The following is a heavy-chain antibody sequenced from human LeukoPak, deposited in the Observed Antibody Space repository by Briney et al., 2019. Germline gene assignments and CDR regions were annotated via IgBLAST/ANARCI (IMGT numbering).Heavy chain of an antibody. CDR2: IYTSGST. V-gene: IGHV4-4*07. Sequence: SETLSLTCTVSGGSIRSYYWSWIRQPAGKGLEWIGRIYTSGSTNYNPSLKSRVTMSVDTSKNQFSLKLSSVTAADTAVYYCARGYSSGWYKWFDPWGQGTLVTVSS. J-gene: IGHJ5*02. CDR3: ARGYSSGWYKWFDP. CDR1: GGSIRSYY. D-gene: IGHD6-19*01.